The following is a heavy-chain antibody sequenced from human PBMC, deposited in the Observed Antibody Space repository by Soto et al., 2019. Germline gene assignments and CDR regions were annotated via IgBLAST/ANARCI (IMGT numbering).Heavy chain of an antibody. V-gene: IGHV3-53*04. CDR2: IYGDDNT. J-gene: IGHJ3*02. D-gene: IGHD5-12*01. Sequence: PGGSLRLSCAASGFAVSSNYMNWVRQAPGKGLEWVSVIYGDDNTYYADSVKGRFTISRHNSKNTLYLQVNSLRPEDTAVYYCARGSSGYGYDAFDIWGQGTMVTVSS. CDR3: ARGSSGYGYDAFDI. CDR1: GFAVSSNY.